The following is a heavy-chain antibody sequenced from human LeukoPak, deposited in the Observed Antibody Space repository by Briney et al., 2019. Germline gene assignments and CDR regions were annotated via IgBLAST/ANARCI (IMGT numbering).Heavy chain of an antibody. CDR2: ISAYNGNT. Sequence: ASVKVSCKASGYTFTSYGISWVRQAPGQGLEWMGWISAYNGNTNYAQKLQGRVTMTTDTSTSTAYMELRSLRSDDTAVYYCARDLVDEERGIEGYWGQGTLVTVSS. V-gene: IGHV1-18*01. CDR3: ARDLVDEERGIEGY. CDR1: GYTFTSYG. D-gene: IGHD1-1*01. J-gene: IGHJ4*02.